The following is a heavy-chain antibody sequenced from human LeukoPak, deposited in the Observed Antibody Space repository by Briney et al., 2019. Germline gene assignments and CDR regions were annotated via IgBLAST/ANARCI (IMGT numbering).Heavy chain of an antibody. CDR2: ISTSGGST. D-gene: IGHD2-15*01. J-gene: IGHJ3*02. CDR3: AKDLLYCSGGSCYSWAFDI. Sequence: GGSLRLSCAASGFTFSSYAISWVRQAPGKGLEWVSVISTSGGSTYYSDSVKGRFAISRDNSKNTLYLQMNGLRAGDTAVYYCAKDLLYCSGGSCYSWAFDIWGQGTMVTVSS. CDR1: GFTFSSYA. V-gene: IGHV3-23*01.